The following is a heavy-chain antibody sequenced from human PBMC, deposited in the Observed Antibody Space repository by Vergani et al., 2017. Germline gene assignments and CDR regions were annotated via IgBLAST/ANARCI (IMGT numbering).Heavy chain of an antibody. CDR3: ARGRPPFPGLFDY. J-gene: IGHJ4*02. V-gene: IGHV3-30*03. D-gene: IGHD1-1*01. CDR1: GFTFSSYG. CDR2: ISYDGSNK. Sequence: QVQLVESGGGVVQPGRSLRLSCAASGFTFSSYGMHWVRQAPGKGLEWVAVISYDGSNKYYADSVKGRFTISRDNSKNTLYLQMYSLRAEDTAVYYCARGRPPFPGLFDYWGQGTLVTVSS.